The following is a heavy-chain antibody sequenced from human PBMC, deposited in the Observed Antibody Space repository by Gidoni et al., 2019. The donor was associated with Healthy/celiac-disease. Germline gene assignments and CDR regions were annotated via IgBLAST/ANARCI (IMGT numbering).Heavy chain of an antibody. CDR3: ARAPISYDFWSGYYHPDFDY. CDR1: GGSISSGDSY. Sequence: QLQLQESGPGLVKPSQTLSLTCTVSGGSISSGDSYWRWIRQPPGKGLEWIGYIYYSGSTYYNPSLKSRVTISVDTSKNQFSLKLSSVTAADTAVYYCARAPISYDFWSGYYHPDFDYWGQGTLVTVSS. CDR2: IYYSGST. J-gene: IGHJ4*02. V-gene: IGHV4-30-4*01. D-gene: IGHD3-3*01.